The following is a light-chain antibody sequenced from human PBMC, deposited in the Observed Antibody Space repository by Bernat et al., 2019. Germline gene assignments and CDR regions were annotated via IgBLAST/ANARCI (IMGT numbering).Light chain of an antibody. V-gene: IGKV1-39*01. CDR2: AAS. Sequence: DIQMTQSPSSLSASVGDRVTITCRASQSISSYLNWYQQKPGKAPNLLIYAASSLQSGVPSRFSGSGSGTDFTLTISSLQPEDFATYYCQQSYSTPQTCGPGTKVDSK. CDR3: QQSYSTPQT. CDR1: QSISSY. J-gene: IGKJ3*01.